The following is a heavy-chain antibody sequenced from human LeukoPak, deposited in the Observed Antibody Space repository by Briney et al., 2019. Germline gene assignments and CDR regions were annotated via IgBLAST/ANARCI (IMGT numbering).Heavy chain of an antibody. D-gene: IGHD3-10*01. Sequence: GGSLRLSCAASGFTFSSYSMNWVRRAPRKGLEWVSHISSSSSTIYYTDSVKGRFTISRDNAKNSLYLQMNSLRAEDTAVYYCARDSSYYYGSGSPLYYWGQGTLVTVSS. CDR3: ARDSSYYYGSGSPLYY. CDR1: GFTFSSYS. CDR2: ISSSSSTI. J-gene: IGHJ4*02. V-gene: IGHV3-48*04.